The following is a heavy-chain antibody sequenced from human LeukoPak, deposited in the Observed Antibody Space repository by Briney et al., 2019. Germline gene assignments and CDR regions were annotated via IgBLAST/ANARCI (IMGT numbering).Heavy chain of an antibody. Sequence: PSQTLSLTCTVSGGSISSSSYYWSWIRQPAGKGLEWIGRIYTSGSTTYNPSLKSRVTISVDTSKNQFSLKLSPVTAADTAVYYCARSSGYYYYFDYWGQGTLVTVSS. CDR2: IYTSGST. J-gene: IGHJ4*02. V-gene: IGHV4-61*02. CDR3: ARSSGYYYYFDY. D-gene: IGHD3-22*01. CDR1: GGSISSSSYY.